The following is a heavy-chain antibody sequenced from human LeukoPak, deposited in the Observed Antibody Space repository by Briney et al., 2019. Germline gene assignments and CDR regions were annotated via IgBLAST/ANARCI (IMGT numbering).Heavy chain of an antibody. CDR2: ISGSGGST. Sequence: PGGSLRLSCAASGFTFSSYSMNWVRQAPGKGLEWVSAISGSGGSTYYADSVKGRFTISRDNSKNTLYLQMNSLRAEDTAVYYCAKDVNWNADAFGIWGQGTMVTVSS. D-gene: IGHD1-1*01. V-gene: IGHV3-23*01. CDR3: AKDVNWNADAFGI. J-gene: IGHJ3*02. CDR1: GFTFSSYS.